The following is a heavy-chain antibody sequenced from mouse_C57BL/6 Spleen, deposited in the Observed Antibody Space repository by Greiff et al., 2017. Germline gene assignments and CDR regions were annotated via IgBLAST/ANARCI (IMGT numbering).Heavy chain of an antibody. CDR2: IYPGDGDT. D-gene: IGHD1-1*01. V-gene: IGHV1-80*01. Sequence: QVQLQQSGAELVKPGASVKISCKASGYAFSSYWMNWVKQRPGKGLEWIGQIYPGDGDTNYNGKFKGKATLTADKSSSTAYMQLSSLTSEDSAVYFCARLGYYYGRAMDYWGQGTSVTVSS. CDR1: GYAFSSYW. CDR3: ARLGYYYGRAMDY. J-gene: IGHJ4*01.